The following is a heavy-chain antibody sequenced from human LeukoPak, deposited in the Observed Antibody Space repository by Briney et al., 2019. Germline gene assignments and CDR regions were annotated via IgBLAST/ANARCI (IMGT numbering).Heavy chain of an antibody. CDR2: ISYDGSNK. J-gene: IGHJ4*02. Sequence: GGSLRLSCAASGFTFSSYGMHWVRQAPGKGLEWVAVISYDGSNKYYADSVKGRFTISRDNSKNTLYLQMNSLRAEDTAVYYCARERVRYCSSTSCFNFDYWGQGTLVTVSS. CDR1: GFTFSSYG. D-gene: IGHD2-2*01. V-gene: IGHV3-30*03. CDR3: ARERVRYCSSTSCFNFDY.